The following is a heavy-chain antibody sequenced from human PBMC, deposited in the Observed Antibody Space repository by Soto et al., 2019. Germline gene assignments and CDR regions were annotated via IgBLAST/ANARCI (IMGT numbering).Heavy chain of an antibody. J-gene: IGHJ4*02. V-gene: IGHV3-23*01. CDR1: GFTFSSYA. CDR3: AKDLLHRSGSYGNYFDY. CDR2: ISGSGGNT. Sequence: PGGSLRLSCAASGFTFSSYAMSWVRQAPGKGLEWVSGISGSGGNTYYPDSVKGRFTISRDNSKNTLFLQMSSLRAEDTAVYYCAKDLLHRSGSYGNYFDYWGQGTLVTVSS. D-gene: IGHD3-10*01.